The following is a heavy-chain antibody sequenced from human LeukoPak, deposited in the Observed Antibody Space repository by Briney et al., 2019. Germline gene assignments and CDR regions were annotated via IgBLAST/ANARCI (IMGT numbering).Heavy chain of an antibody. V-gene: IGHV1-8*01. D-gene: IGHD4-17*01. CDR2: MNPKSGNT. J-gene: IGHJ3*02. Sequence: ASVKVSCKASGYTFTSYDINWVRQATGQGLEWIGWMNPKSGNTGYAQKFQGRVTMTRNTSISTAYMELSSLRSVDTAVYYCARGRWIYGGYDAFDIWGQGTIVTVSS. CDR3: ARGRWIYGGYDAFDI. CDR1: GYTFTSYD.